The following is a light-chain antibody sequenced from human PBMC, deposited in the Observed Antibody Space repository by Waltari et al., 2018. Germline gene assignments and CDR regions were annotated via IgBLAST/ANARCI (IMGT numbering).Light chain of an antibody. CDR2: EDS. Sequence: NFMLTQPHSVSESPGKTEIMSCTRSSGSTASNYVQWYQQRPGSAPTSVIYEDSQRPPGVLHRFSGSIDSSSNSASLTISGLKTEDEPDYCCQSFDDNEKVFGGGTKVTVL. J-gene: IGLJ3*02. CDR3: QSFDDNEKV. V-gene: IGLV6-57*04. CDR1: SGSTASNY.